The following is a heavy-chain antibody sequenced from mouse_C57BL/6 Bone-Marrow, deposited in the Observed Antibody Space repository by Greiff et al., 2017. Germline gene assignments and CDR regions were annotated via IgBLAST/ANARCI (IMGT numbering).Heavy chain of an antibody. D-gene: IGHD1-1*01. CDR1: GYTFTSYW. CDR2: IHPNSGST. V-gene: IGHV1-64*01. Sequence: VQLQQPGAELVKPGASVKLSCKASGYTFTSYWMHWVKQRPGQGLEWIGMIHPNSGSTNYNEKFKSKATLTVDKSSSTAYMQLSSLTSADSAVYYCARGDYYGSSPDYWCQGTTLTVSS. J-gene: IGHJ2*01. CDR3: ARGDYYGSSPDY.